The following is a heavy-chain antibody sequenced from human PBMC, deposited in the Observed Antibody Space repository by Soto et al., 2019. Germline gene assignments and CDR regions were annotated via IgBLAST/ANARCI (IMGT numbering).Heavy chain of an antibody. J-gene: IGHJ3*02. CDR2: LDPEDGER. V-gene: IGHV1-24*01. Sequence: QVQLVQSGAEVKKPGASVKVSCKVSGYSLSELSMHWVRQAPGKGLEWMGGLDPEDGERIYAQKFQGRVTMNEDAATAIAYMELSSLRSEDTAVYYCATSPRGMAVFDIWGQGTMVTVSS. D-gene: IGHD6-19*01. CDR3: ATSPRGMAVFDI. CDR1: GYSLSELS.